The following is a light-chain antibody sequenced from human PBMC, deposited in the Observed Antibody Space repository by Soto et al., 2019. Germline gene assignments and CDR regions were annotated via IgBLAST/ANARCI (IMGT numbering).Light chain of an antibody. CDR3: SSFTTSDYV. CDR1: NKDVGGYHY. CDR2: DVN. J-gene: IGLJ1*01. Sequence: QSALTQPASVSGSPGQSITISCTGTNKDVGGYHYVSWYQQHPGKAPRLLIYDVNNRPSGVSNRFSGSKSGNTASLTISGLQAEDEADYFCSSFTTSDYVFGTGTKLTVL. V-gene: IGLV2-14*03.